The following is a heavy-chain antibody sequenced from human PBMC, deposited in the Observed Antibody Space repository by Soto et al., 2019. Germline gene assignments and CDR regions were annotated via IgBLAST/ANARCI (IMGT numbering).Heavy chain of an antibody. CDR3: AAHLYDFWSGYSFDP. J-gene: IGHJ5*02. CDR1: GGTFSSYA. CDR2: IIPIFGTA. V-gene: IGHV1-69*06. Sequence: GASVKVSCKASGGTFSSYAISWVRQAPGQGLEWMGGIIPIFGTANYAQKFQGRVTITADKSTSTAYMELSSLRSEDTAVYYCAAHLYDFWSGYSFDPWGQGTLVTVSS. D-gene: IGHD3-3*01.